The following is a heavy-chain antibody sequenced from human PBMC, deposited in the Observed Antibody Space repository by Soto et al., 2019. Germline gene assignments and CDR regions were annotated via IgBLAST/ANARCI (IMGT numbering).Heavy chain of an antibody. J-gene: IGHJ6*02. CDR2: IYWDDDK. D-gene: IGHD2-21*02. CDR3: IQSRCGGDCLQSYASHYYYGMDV. Sequence: QITLKESGPTLVKPTQTLTLTCTFSGFSLSTSGVGVGWIRQPPGKALEWLALIYWDDDKRYSPSLRSRLTIKQENSKNQVFLTMTNMDPVDTSTYYCIQSRCGGDCLQSYASHYYYGMDVWGQGTTVTVSS. V-gene: IGHV2-5*02. CDR1: GFSLSTSGVG.